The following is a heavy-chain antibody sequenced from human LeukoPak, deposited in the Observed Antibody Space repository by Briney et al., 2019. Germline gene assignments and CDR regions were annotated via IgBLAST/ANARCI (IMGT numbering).Heavy chain of an antibody. CDR2: IYYSGST. V-gene: IGHV4-31*03. CDR1: GGSISSGGYY. D-gene: IGHD3-16*02. CDR3: ARGKGIIENYFDY. Sequence: SQTLSLTCTVSGGSISSGGYYWSWIRQHPGKGLEWIGYIYYSGSTNYNPSLKSRVTISVDTSKNQFSLKLSSVTAADTAVYYCARGKGIIENYFDYWGQGTLVTVSS. J-gene: IGHJ4*02.